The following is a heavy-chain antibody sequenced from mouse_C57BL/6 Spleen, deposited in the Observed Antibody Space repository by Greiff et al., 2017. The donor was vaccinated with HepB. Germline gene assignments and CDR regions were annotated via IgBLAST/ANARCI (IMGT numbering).Heavy chain of an antibody. CDR1: GYTFTSYW. V-gene: IGHV1-53*01. CDR3: ARWAYYSNYWYFDV. CDR2: INPSNGGT. J-gene: IGHJ1*03. Sequence: QVQLQQPGTELVKPGASVKLSCKASGYTFTSYWMHWVKQRPGQGLEWIGNINPSNGGTNYNEKFKSKATLTVDTSSSTAYMQLSSLTSEDSAVYYWARWAYYSNYWYFDVWGTGTTVTVSS. D-gene: IGHD2-5*01.